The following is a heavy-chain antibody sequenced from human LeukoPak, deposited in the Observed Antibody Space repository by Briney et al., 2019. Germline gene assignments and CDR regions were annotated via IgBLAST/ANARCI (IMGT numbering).Heavy chain of an antibody. CDR3: ARDQAPYSSSWYSYFDY. D-gene: IGHD6-13*01. Sequence: SVKVSCKASGGTFSSYAISWVRQAPGQGLEWMGRIIPILGIANYAQKFQGGVTITADKSTSTAYMELSSLRSEDTAVYYCARDQAPYSSSWYSYFDYWGQGTLVTVSS. CDR2: IIPILGIA. V-gene: IGHV1-69*04. J-gene: IGHJ4*02. CDR1: GGTFSSYA.